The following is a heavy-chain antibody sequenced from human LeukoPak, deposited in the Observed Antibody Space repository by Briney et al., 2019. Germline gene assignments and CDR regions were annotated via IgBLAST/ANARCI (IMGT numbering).Heavy chain of an antibody. J-gene: IGHJ6*03. D-gene: IGHD3-10*01. Sequence: GGSLRLSCAASGFTFSNYFMHWVRQPPGKGLVWVSRIKDDGTTNYADSVKCRFTISRDNAKNTVYLQMNSLRAEDTAVYYRAKLLWFGPSSLYYMDVWGKGTTVTISS. CDR3: AKLLWFGPSSLYYMDV. V-gene: IGHV3-74*01. CDR2: IKDDGTT. CDR1: GFTFSNYF.